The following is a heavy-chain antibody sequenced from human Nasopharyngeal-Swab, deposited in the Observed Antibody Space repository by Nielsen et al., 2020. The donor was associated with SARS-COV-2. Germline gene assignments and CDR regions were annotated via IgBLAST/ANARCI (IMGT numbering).Heavy chain of an antibody. CDR1: GFTFSSYS. V-gene: IGHV3-21*01. D-gene: IGHD3-3*01. J-gene: IGHJ6*02. CDR3: ARVVLRFLEWIPRLYGMDV. CDR2: ISSSSSYI. Sequence: GESLKISCAASGFTFSSYSMNWVRQAPGKGLEWVSSISSSSSYIYYADSVKGRFTTSRDNAKNSLYLQMNSLRAEDTAVYYCARVVLRFLEWIPRLYGMDVWGQGTTVTVSS.